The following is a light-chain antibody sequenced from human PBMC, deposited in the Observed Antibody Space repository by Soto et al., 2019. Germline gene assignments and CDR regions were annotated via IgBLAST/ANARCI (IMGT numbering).Light chain of an antibody. CDR2: EVY. J-gene: IGLJ1*01. CDR3: GSYTTSSNYV. Sequence: QSVLTQPPSASGSPGQSVTISCTGTFNDVGGYNYVSWYQQHPGKAPKVIIYEVYKRPSGVPDRFSGSKSGKTASLTVSGLQADDEADYYCGSYTTSSNYVFGTGTKLTVL. V-gene: IGLV2-8*01. CDR1: FNDVGGYNY.